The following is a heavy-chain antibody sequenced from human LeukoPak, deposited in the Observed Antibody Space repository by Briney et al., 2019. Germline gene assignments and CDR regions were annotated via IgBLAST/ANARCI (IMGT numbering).Heavy chain of an antibody. CDR1: GFTFSSYG. J-gene: IGHJ4*02. D-gene: IGHD6-13*01. CDR2: ISYDGSNK. V-gene: IGHV3-30*18. Sequence: GGSLRLSCAASGFTFSSYGMHWVRQAPGKGLEWVAVISYDGSNKYYADSVKGRFTISRDNSKNTLYLQMNSLRAEDTAVYYCAKDRSIAAGGTVSEIDNWGQGTLVIVSS. CDR3: AKDRSIAAGGTVSEIDN.